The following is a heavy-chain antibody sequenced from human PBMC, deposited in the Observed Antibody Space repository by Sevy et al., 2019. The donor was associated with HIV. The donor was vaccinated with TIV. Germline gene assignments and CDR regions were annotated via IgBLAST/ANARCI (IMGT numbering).Heavy chain of an antibody. D-gene: IGHD3-22*01. Sequence: SETLSLTCAVSGYSITTGYYWGWIRQPPGKGLEWIGSVNHRGTTYYTPSLKSRVGISRDTSKNQFSLKLNSVTAAYTARYYCARAYDSRGYRTRPGDHWGQGSLVTGSS. CDR3: ARAYDSRGYRTRPGDH. CDR1: GYSITTGYY. V-gene: IGHV4-38-2*01. J-gene: IGHJ4*02. CDR2: VNHRGTT.